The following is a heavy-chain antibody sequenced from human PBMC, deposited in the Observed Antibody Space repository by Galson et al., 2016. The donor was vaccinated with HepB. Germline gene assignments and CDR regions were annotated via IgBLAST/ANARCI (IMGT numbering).Heavy chain of an antibody. CDR3: ARQYNDFLPGYSVLPRYFDY. V-gene: IGHV3-48*02. CDR2: ISGSGSTI. D-gene: IGHD3-9*01. J-gene: IGHJ4*02. Sequence: SLRLSCAASKFTFTDYNMNLVRQAPGKGLKWVSYISGSGSTIYYADSVKGRFTISRDNAKNSLYLQMNSLRDEDTAVYYCARQYNDFLPGYSVLPRYFDYWGQGTLVTVSS. CDR1: KFTFTDYN.